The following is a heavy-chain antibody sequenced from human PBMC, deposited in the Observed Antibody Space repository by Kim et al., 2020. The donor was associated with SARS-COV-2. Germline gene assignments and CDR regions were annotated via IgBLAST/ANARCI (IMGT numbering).Heavy chain of an antibody. V-gene: IGHV4-59*01. CDR3: ARDSYYDFWSGYYTGNWYFDL. Sequence: SETLSLTCTVSGGSISSYYWSWIRQPPGKGLEWIGYIYYSGSTNYNASLKSRVTISVDTSKNQFSLKLSSVTAADTAVYYCARDSYYDFWSGYYTGNWYFDLWGRGTLVTVSS. CDR1: GGSISSYY. J-gene: IGHJ2*01. CDR2: IYYSGST. D-gene: IGHD3-3*01.